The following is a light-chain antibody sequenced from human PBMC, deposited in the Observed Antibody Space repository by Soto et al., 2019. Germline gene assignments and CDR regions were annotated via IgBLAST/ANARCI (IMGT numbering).Light chain of an antibody. CDR1: QSVSSSY. CDR3: QQYGSSPPWT. CDR2: GAS. J-gene: IGKJ1*01. Sequence: EIVLTQSPGTLSLSPGERATLSCRASQSVSSSYLAWYQQKPGQAPRLLIYGASSRATGIPDRFSGSGSGTEFNITISRLEPEDFAVYYCQQYGSSPPWTFGQGTKVEIK. V-gene: IGKV3-20*01.